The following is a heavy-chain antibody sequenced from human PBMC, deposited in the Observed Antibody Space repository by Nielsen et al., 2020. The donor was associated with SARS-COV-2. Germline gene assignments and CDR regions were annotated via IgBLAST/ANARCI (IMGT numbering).Heavy chain of an antibody. V-gene: IGHV1-3*04. CDR3: ARSRGCSATSCFFDY. CDR2: INSDSGNT. D-gene: IGHD2-2*01. Sequence: SVKVSCKASGYTFTAYAIHWVRQDPGQRLEWMGWINSDSGNTKYSQKFRGRVTITRDTSASTAYMELSGLSSEDTAVYYCARSRGCSATSCFFDYWGQGALVTFSS. J-gene: IGHJ4*02. CDR1: GYTFTAYA.